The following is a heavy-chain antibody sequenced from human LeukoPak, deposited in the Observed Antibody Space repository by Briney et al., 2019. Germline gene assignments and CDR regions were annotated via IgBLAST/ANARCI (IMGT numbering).Heavy chain of an antibody. J-gene: IGHJ5*02. Sequence: AGGSLRLSCAASGFTFSSYWMSWVRQAPGKGLEWVANIKQDGSEKYYVDSVKGRFTISRDNAKNSLYLQMNSLRAEDTAVYYCAREEEGYYYGSGSYFDPWGQETLVTVSS. CDR1: GFTFSSYW. CDR2: IKQDGSEK. CDR3: AREEEGYYYGSGSYFDP. D-gene: IGHD3-10*01. V-gene: IGHV3-7*03.